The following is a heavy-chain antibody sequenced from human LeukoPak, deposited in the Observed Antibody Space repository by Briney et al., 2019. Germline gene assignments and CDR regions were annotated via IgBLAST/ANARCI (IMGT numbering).Heavy chain of an antibody. J-gene: IGHJ4*02. V-gene: IGHV1-2*02. Sequence: ASVKVSCKASGYTFTSYYMHWVRQAPGQGLEGMGWINPNSGGTNYAQKFQGRVTMTMDTSISTAYMELSRLRSDDAAVYYCARGGRHYDILTGRNDYWGQGTLVTVSS. CDR1: GYTFTSYY. CDR3: ARGGRHYDILTGRNDY. D-gene: IGHD3-9*01. CDR2: INPNSGGT.